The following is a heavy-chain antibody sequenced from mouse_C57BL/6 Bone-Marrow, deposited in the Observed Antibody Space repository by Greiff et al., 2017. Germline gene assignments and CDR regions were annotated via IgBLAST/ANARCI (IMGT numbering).Heavy chain of an antibody. CDR3: VPPTIVSMDY. Sequence: EVKLVESGGGLVQPKGSLKLSCAASGFSFNTYAMNWVRQAPGKGLEWVARISSKSNNYATTYADSVKDRFTISRADSESMLYLQMNNLKTEDTAMYFCVPPTIVSMDYWGQGTSVTVSS. V-gene: IGHV10-1*01. CDR1: GFSFNTYA. D-gene: IGHD2-12*01. CDR2: ISSKSNNYAT. J-gene: IGHJ4*01.